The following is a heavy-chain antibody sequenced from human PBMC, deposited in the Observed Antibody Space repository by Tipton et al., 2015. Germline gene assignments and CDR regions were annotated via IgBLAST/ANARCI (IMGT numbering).Heavy chain of an antibody. Sequence: TLSLTCDVSGYSISSGYYWGWIRQPPGKGLEWIGSIFHRGDTTYNPSLKSRVTISLDTPKNQFSLKLNSVTAADTAVYYCARGLLLWFGMSDYWGRGTLVTVSS. CDR3: ARGLLLWFGMSDY. D-gene: IGHD3-10*01. V-gene: IGHV4-38-2*01. J-gene: IGHJ4*02. CDR1: GYSISSGYY. CDR2: IFHRGDT.